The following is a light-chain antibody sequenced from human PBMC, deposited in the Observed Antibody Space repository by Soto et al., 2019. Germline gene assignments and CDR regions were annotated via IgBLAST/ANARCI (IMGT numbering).Light chain of an antibody. CDR1: QSISSW. Sequence: DIQMTQSPATLSESVGDRVTITCRASQSISSWLAWYQQKPGKAPKLLIYDASSLESGVPSRFSGSGSGTEFTLTISGLQPDDFATYYCQQYNSYSPWTFGQGTKVDIK. CDR3: QQYNSYSPWT. V-gene: IGKV1-5*01. J-gene: IGKJ1*01. CDR2: DAS.